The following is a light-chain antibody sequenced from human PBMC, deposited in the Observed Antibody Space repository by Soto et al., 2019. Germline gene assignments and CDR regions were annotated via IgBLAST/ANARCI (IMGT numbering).Light chain of an antibody. Sequence: QSVLTQPPSVSGAPGQRVTISCTGSSSNIGAGYDVHWYQQLPGTAPKLLIYGNSHRPSGVPDRFSGSKSGTSASLAITGLQAEDEADYYCQSYDSSLSGRVFGTGTKLTVL. CDR3: QSYDSSLSGRV. J-gene: IGLJ1*01. CDR2: GNS. CDR1: SSNIGAGYD. V-gene: IGLV1-40*01.